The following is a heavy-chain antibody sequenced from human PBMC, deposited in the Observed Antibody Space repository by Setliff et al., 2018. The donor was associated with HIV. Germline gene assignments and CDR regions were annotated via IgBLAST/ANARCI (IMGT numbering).Heavy chain of an antibody. D-gene: IGHD2-2*03. CDR2: IIPIFDTA. J-gene: IGHJ4*02. V-gene: IGHV1-69*13. CDR1: GGTFSSSA. CDR3: ARDPYGYCTTTTCYVPGY. Sequence: SVKVSCKASGGTFSSSAISWVRQAPGQGLEWMGGIIPIFDTANYAQKFQGRVTITADESTSTAYMALSSLRSEDTAIYYCARDPYGYCTTTTCYVPGYWGQGTLVTVSS.